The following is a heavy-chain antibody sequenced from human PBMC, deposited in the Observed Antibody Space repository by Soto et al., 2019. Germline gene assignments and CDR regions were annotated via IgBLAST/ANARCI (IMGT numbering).Heavy chain of an antibody. CDR2: IYSGGST. CDR3: AGRKGYSSSLHYYYMGV. CDR1: GFTVSSNY. V-gene: IGHV3-66*01. J-gene: IGHJ6*03. Sequence: EVQLVESGGGLVQPGGSLRLSCAASGFTVSSNYMSWVRQAPGKGLEWVSVIYSGGSTYYADSVKGRFTISRDNSKNTLYLQMNGLRAEDTAVYYGAGRKGYSSSLHYYYMGVWGKGTTVTVSS. D-gene: IGHD6-13*01.